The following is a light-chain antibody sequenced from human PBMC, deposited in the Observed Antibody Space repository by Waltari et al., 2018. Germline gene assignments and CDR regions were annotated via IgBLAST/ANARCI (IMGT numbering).Light chain of an antibody. Sequence: DIQMTQSPSSLSASVGDRVTITCRASQRISGFLNWYQQRPGKAPKLLIYAASNMHSEVPSRFSGSGSGTDFTLTISNLQPEDFATYYCQQSYSTPLTFGPGTKVEIK. J-gene: IGKJ3*01. CDR1: QRISGF. V-gene: IGKV1-39*01. CDR3: QQSYSTPLT. CDR2: AAS.